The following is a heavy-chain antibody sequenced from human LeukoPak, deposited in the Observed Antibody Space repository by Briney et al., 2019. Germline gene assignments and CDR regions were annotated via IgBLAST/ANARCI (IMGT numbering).Heavy chain of an antibody. CDR2: ISSSSYI. CDR1: GFTFSSYS. V-gene: IGHV3-21*01. Sequence: KTGGSLRLSCAASGFTFSSYSMNWVRQAPGKGLEWVSSISSSSYIYYADSVKGRFTISRDNAKNSLYLQMNSLRAEDTAVYYCARDPRGYCSGGSCYSYAFDIWGQGTMVTVSS. D-gene: IGHD2-15*01. J-gene: IGHJ3*02. CDR3: ARDPRGYCSGGSCYSYAFDI.